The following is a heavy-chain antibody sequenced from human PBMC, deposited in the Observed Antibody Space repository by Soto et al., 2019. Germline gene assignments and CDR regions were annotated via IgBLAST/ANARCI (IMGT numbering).Heavy chain of an antibody. V-gene: IGHV3-11*03. CDR3: AGGQDNLAVNFDY. CDR2: ITSSSSYT. D-gene: IGHD1-1*01. J-gene: IGHJ4*02. CDR1: GSSFSDYY. Sequence: GGSLRLSCAASGSSFSDYYMSWIRQSPGRGLEWLSYITSSSSYTHYADSVKGRFTISRDNAKNSLYLQMYSLRAEDTAVYYCAGGQDNLAVNFDYWGQGTPVTVSS.